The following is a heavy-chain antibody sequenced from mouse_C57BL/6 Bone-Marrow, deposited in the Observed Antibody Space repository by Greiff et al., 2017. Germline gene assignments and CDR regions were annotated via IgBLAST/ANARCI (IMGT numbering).Heavy chain of an antibody. CDR3: ARHGSPTVVASDWYFDV. D-gene: IGHD1-1*01. CDR2: IYPGSGSI. Sequence: VQLQQSGAELVKPGASVKLSCKASGYTFTEYTIHWVKQRSGQGLEWIGWIYPGSGSIKYNEKFKDKATLTADKSSSTVYMELSRLTSEDSAVYFCARHGSPTVVASDWYFDVWGTGTTVTVSS. CDR1: GYTFTEYT. V-gene: IGHV1-62-2*01. J-gene: IGHJ1*03.